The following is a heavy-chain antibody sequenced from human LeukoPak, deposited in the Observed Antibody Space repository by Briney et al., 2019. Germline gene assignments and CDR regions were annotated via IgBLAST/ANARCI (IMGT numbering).Heavy chain of an antibody. V-gene: IGHV3-7*04. D-gene: IGHD1-26*01. J-gene: IGHJ4*02. CDR3: ARVYSGSYWYFDY. CDR2: IKQDGSEK. CDR1: GFTFSNCW. Sequence: GGSLRLSCAASGFTFSNCWMSWIRQAPGKGLEWVANIKQDGSEKYYVDPVQGRFTISRDNAKNALYLQMNSLRAEDTAVYYCARVYSGSYWYFDYWGQGTLVTVSS.